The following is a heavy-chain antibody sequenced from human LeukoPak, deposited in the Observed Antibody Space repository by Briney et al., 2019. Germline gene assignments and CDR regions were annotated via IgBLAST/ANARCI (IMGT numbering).Heavy chain of an antibody. CDR3: ARDNYGMDV. CDR2: IWYDGSNK. Sequence: GGSLRLSCAASGFTFSSAAMTWVRQAPGKGLEWVAVIWYDGSNKYYADSVKGRFTISRDNSKNTLYLQMNSLRAEDTAVYYCARDNYGMDVWGQGTTVTVSS. CDR1: GFTFSSAA. V-gene: IGHV3-33*08. J-gene: IGHJ6*02.